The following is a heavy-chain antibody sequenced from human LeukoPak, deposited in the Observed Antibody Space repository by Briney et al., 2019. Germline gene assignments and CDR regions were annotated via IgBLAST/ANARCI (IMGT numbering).Heavy chain of an antibody. Sequence: PGGSLRLSCAASGFTFNTYWMHWVRQAPGKGLEWVSRIKGDGSSRSYADSVKGRFTISRDNAKNTVYLQMDTLRAEDAAVYYCACVVGVGGKGTTVTVSS. V-gene: IGHV3-74*01. CDR2: IKGDGSSR. CDR1: GFTFNTYW. D-gene: IGHD2-15*01. CDR3: ACVVGV. J-gene: IGHJ6*04.